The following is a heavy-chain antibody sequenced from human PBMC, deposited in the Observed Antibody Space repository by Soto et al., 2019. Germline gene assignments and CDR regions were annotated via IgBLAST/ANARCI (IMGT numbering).Heavy chain of an antibody. V-gene: IGHV3-53*01. CDR3: ARYKNAVPAGRGGDCYDGGMDV. CDR1: GVTVSSNY. D-gene: IGHD2-2*01. J-gene: IGHJ6*02. Sequence: EVQLVESGGGLIQPGGSLRLSCAASGVTVSSNYMSWVRQAPGQGLEWVSVIYSGGSTYYADSVKGRFTISRDNSKNAQYLHMNSLRAEDTAVYYWARYKNAVPAGRGGDCYDGGMDVWGQGTTVTVSS. CDR2: IYSGGST.